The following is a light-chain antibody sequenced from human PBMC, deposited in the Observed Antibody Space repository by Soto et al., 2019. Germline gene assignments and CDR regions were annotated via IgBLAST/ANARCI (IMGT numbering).Light chain of an antibody. J-gene: IGLJ1*01. CDR2: DDS. CDR1: NIGGKS. V-gene: IGLV3-21*02. Sequence: SYELTQTSSVSVPPGQTARISCGGNNIGGKSVHWYQQKPGQAPVVVVYDDSDRPSGIPERFSGSNSGNTATLTISRVEAGDEADYHCQVWDDNGDHHVFGTGTKLTVL. CDR3: QVWDDNGDHHV.